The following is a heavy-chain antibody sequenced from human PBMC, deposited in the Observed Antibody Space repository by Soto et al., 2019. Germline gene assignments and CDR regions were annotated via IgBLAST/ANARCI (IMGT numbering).Heavy chain of an antibody. CDR1: GYTFTGYY. V-gene: IGHV1-2*04. J-gene: IGHJ3*02. Sequence: ASVKVSCKASGYTFTGYYMHWVRQAPGQGLEWMGWINPNSGGTNYAQMFQGWVTMARDTSISTAYMELSRLRSDDTAVYYCARDLTFSGANGFDIWGQGTMVTVS. CDR3: ARDLTFSGANGFDI. D-gene: IGHD3-16*01. CDR2: INPNSGGT.